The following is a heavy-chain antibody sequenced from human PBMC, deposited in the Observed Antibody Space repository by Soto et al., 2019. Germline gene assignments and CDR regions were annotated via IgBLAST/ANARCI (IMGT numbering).Heavy chain of an antibody. V-gene: IGHV6-1*01. Sequence: SQTLSLTCAISGDSVSSNSAAWDWIRQSPSRGLEWLGRTYYRSRWYHDYAVSMKGRLTINPDISKNQFSLQLNSVTPEDTAVYYCARDGNYDILTGYLVYNYYYYMDVWGKGTTVTVSS. D-gene: IGHD3-9*01. J-gene: IGHJ6*03. CDR3: ARDGNYDILTGYLVYNYYYYMDV. CDR2: TYYRSRWYH. CDR1: GDSVSSNSAA.